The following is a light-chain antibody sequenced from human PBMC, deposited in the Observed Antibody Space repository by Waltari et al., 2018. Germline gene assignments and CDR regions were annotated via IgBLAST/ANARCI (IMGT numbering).Light chain of an antibody. CDR2: WAS. J-gene: IGKJ3*01. CDR1: QSLLYSSNNKNS. V-gene: IGKV4-1*01. Sequence: IVMTQSPDSLAVSLGERATLNCKSSQSLLYSSNNKNSLAWYQQKPGQPPKLLIYWASTRESGVPERFSGSGSGTEVTLTISSLQAEDVAVYYCQQYYITPPVTFGPGTKVDIK. CDR3: QQYYITPPVT.